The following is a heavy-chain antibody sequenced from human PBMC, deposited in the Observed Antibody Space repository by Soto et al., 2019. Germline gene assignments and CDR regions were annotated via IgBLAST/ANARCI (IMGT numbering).Heavy chain of an antibody. V-gene: IGHV1-2*04. CDR2: INPNSGGT. Sequence: ASVKVSCKASGYTFTGYYMHWVRQAPGQGLEWMGWINPNSGGTNYAQKFQGWVTMTRDTSISTAYMELSRLRSDDTAVYYCARSNENSGWQRPANWFDPWGQGTLVTVSS. D-gene: IGHD5-12*01. J-gene: IGHJ5*02. CDR1: GYTFTGYY. CDR3: ARSNENSGWQRPANWFDP.